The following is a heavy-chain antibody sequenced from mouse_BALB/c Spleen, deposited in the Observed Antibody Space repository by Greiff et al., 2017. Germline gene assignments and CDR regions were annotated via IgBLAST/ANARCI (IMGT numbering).Heavy chain of an antibody. Sequence: EVQLMESGGGLVKPGGSLKLSCAASGFTFSSYAMSWVRQSPEKRLEWVAEISSGGSYTYYPDTVTGRFTISRDNAKNTLYLEMSSLRSEDTAMYYCAREDRYTWFAYWGQGTLVTVSA. CDR3: AREDRYTWFAY. CDR2: ISSGGSYT. J-gene: IGHJ3*01. CDR1: GFTFSSYA. D-gene: IGHD2-14*01. V-gene: IGHV5-9-4*01.